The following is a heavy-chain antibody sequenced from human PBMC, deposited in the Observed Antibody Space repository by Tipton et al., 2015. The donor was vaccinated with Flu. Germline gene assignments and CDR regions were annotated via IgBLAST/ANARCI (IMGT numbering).Heavy chain of an antibody. J-gene: IGHJ1*01. CDR2: IYPSGTT. CDR1: SGSIRSTNYF. Sequence: TLSLTCTVSSGSIRSTNYFCAWIRQPPGKRLELIGSIYPSGTTYFNPSLKSRVTISVDTSKNQFSLNLRSVTAADTAVYYCARDKSEVPGVLNNWGRGTLVTVSS. CDR3: ARDKSEVPGVLNN. V-gene: IGHV4-39*07. D-gene: IGHD2-8*01.